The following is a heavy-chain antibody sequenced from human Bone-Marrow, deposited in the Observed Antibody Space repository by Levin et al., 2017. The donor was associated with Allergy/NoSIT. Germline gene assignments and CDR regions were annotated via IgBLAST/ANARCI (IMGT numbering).Heavy chain of an antibody. V-gene: IGHV1-2*02. CDR2: IYPNSGGT. J-gene: IGHJ3*02. CDR1: GYTFTDFY. Sequence: ASVKVSCKASGYTFTDFYINWVRQAPGQGLEWMGWIYPNSGGTNYAQKFQGRVTMTRDTSISTAYMELSGLRSEDTAVYYCARDPDCYDRAFDIWGQGTMVTVSS. D-gene: IGHD3-22*01. CDR3: ARDPDCYDRAFDI.